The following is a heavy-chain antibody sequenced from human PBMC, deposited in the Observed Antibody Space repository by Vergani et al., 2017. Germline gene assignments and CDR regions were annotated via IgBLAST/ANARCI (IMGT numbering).Heavy chain of an antibody. CDR1: GGSIISGGYY. CDR2: IYYSGST. V-gene: IGHV4-31*03. J-gene: IGHJ5*02. D-gene: IGHD3-3*01. Sequence: QVQLQESGPGLVKPSQTLSLTCTVSGGSIISGGYYWSWIRQHPGKGLEWIGYIYYSGSTYYNPSLKSRVNISVDTSKNQYSLKLSSVTAADTAVYYCARCPRITVFGVVNNNWFDPWGQGTLVTVSS. CDR3: ARCPRITVFGVVNNNWFDP.